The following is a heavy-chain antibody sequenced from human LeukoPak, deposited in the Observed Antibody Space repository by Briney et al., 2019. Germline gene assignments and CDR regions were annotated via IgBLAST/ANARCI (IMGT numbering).Heavy chain of an antibody. J-gene: IGHJ5*02. CDR1: GFTFSSYA. Sequence: GGSLRLSCAASGFTFSSYAMSWVRQAPGKGLERVSAISDSGGSTYYADSVKGRFTISRDNSKNTLYLQMNSLRAEDTAVYYCAKDPDFLVVVPAARFRFDPWGQGTLVTVSS. V-gene: IGHV3-23*01. D-gene: IGHD2-2*01. CDR3: AKDPDFLVVVPAARFRFDP. CDR2: ISDSGGST.